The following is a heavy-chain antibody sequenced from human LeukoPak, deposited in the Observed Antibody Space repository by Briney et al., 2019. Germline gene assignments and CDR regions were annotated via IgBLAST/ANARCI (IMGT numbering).Heavy chain of an antibody. Sequence: SQTLSLTCAISGDSVSSNSAAWNWIRQSPSRGLEWLGRTYYRSKWYNDYAVSVKSRITINPDTSKNQFSLQLNSVTPEDTAVYYCARRPSVGYSYGPNYYYGMDVWGQGTTVTVSS. D-gene: IGHD5-18*01. V-gene: IGHV6-1*01. CDR1: GDSVSSNSAA. CDR2: TYYRSKWYN. CDR3: ARRPSVGYSYGPNYYYGMDV. J-gene: IGHJ6*02.